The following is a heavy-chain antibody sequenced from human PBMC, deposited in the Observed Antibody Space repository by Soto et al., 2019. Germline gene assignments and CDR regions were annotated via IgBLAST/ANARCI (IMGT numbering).Heavy chain of an antibody. D-gene: IGHD6-13*01. CDR1: GFSFSSYA. Sequence: EVQLLESGGGLVQPGGSLRLSCTASGFSFSSYAMTWVRQSPGKGLEWVSVVSGGGGTTYYADSVKGRFTISRDNSNNTLYLHMSSLTAEDTAVYYWAKGGYNINWHLDCWGQGNLVTVSS. V-gene: IGHV3-23*01. CDR3: AKGGYNINWHLDC. CDR2: VSGGGGTT. J-gene: IGHJ4*02.